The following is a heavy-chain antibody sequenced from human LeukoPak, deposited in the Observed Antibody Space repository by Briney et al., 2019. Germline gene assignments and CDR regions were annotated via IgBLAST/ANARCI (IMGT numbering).Heavy chain of an antibody. D-gene: IGHD3-3*01. J-gene: IGHJ3*02. CDR1: GGSISSSSFY. CDR2: MSYSGSS. Sequence: SETLSLTCTVSGGSISSSSFYWGWIRQPPGKGLEWIGSMSYSGSSYHNPSLKSRVTISVDTSKNQFSLKLSSVTAADTAVYYCARDFAQILGAFDIWGQGTMVTVSS. CDR3: ARDFAQILGAFDI. V-gene: IGHV4-39*07.